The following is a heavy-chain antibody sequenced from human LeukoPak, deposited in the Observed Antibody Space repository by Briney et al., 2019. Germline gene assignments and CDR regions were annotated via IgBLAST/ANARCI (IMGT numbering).Heavy chain of an antibody. CDR1: GGSFSGYY. D-gene: IGHD3-3*01. CDR2: INHSGST. CDR3: ARGVLYYDFWSGYYDP. V-gene: IGHV4-34*01. Sequence: SETLSLTCAVYGGSFSGYYWSWIRQPPGKGLEWIGEINHSGSTNYNPSLKSRVTISVDTSKNQFSLKLSSVTAADTAVYYCARGVLYYDFWSGYYDPWGQGTLVTVSS. J-gene: IGHJ5*02.